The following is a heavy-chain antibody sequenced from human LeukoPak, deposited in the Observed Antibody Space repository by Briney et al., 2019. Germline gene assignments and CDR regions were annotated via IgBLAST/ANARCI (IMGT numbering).Heavy chain of an antibody. CDR1: GFTFSSYA. Sequence: GGSLRLSCAASGFTFSSYAVSWVRQAPGKGLEWVSAISGSGGSTYYADSVKGRFTISRDNSKNTLYLQMNGLRAEDTAVYYCAKKGAATQYNWFDPWGQGTLVTVSS. J-gene: IGHJ5*02. V-gene: IGHV3-23*01. CDR2: ISGSGGST. CDR3: AKKGAATQYNWFDP. D-gene: IGHD2-15*01.